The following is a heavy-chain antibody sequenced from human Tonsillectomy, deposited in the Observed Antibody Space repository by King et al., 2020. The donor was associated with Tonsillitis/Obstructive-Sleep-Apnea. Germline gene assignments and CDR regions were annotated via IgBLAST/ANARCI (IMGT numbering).Heavy chain of an antibody. Sequence: VQLVESGGGLVQPGGSLRLSCAASGFTFRKYAMSWVRQAPGKGLEWVSVICVSGGSTYYADSVKGRFTISRDNSNNTLYLQINSLRAADTAVYYCAKGVASFGSGWYYFDCWGQGTLVTVSS. CDR3: AKGVASFGSGWYYFDC. CDR1: GFTFRKYA. CDR2: ICVSGGST. V-gene: IGHV3-23*04. D-gene: IGHD6-19*01. J-gene: IGHJ4*02.